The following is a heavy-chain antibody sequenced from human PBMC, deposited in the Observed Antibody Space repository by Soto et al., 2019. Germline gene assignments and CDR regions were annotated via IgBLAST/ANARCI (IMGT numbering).Heavy chain of an antibody. D-gene: IGHD3-10*01. V-gene: IGHV5-10-1*01. CDR3: ARLSTMVYCFDY. J-gene: IGHJ4*02. CDR2: IDPSDSYT. CDR1: GYTFTSHW. Sequence: EVQLVQSGAEMKKPGESLRISCESFGYTFTSHWISWVRQRPGKGLEWMGRIDPSDSYTNYGPSFEGHVTMSVDMASNTAYLQLSSLKASDTAIYYCARLSTMVYCFDYWGQGTLVTVSS.